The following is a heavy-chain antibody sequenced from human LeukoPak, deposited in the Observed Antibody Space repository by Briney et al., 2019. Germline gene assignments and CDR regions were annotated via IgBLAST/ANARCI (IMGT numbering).Heavy chain of an antibody. J-gene: IGHJ4*02. CDR2: MKHDGIEK. CDR3: AREGREGYNYPALDF. CDR1: GFSFGSYW. Sequence: GGSLRLSCVASGFSFGSYWMAWVRQAPGKGLEWVANMKHDGIEKYHVDSVKGRFTISRDNTKNSLYLHMSSLRVEDAAVYYCAREGREGYNYPALDFWGQGILFTVSS. V-gene: IGHV3-7*05. D-gene: IGHD5-24*01.